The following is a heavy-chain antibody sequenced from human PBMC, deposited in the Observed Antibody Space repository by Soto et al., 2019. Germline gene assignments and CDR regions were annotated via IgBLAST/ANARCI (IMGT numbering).Heavy chain of an antibody. Sequence: PGGSLRLSCAVSGFTFDDNAMHWVRQAPEKGLEWVSGINWKSDIGYADSVKGRFTISRDNAENSLYLQVNSLRAEDTALYYCAISQDRGGRTTFIYWGQGTQVTVSS. J-gene: IGHJ4*02. CDR1: GFTFDDNA. CDR3: AISQDRGGRTTFIY. V-gene: IGHV3-9*01. D-gene: IGHD3-16*01. CDR2: INWKSDI.